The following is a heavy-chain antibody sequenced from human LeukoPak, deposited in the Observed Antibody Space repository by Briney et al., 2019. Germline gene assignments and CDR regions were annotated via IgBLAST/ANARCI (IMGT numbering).Heavy chain of an antibody. D-gene: IGHD3-22*01. CDR1: GFTFSSYG. CDR2: ISGSGDRT. J-gene: IGHJ5*02. CDR3: ATDKYYYDSSGYYNNWFDP. V-gene: IGHV3-23*01. Sequence: PGGSLRLSCAASGFTFSSYGMSWVRQAPGKGLEWVSVISGSGDRTYYADSVRGRFTISRDNSKNTLYLQMNSLRAEDTAVYYCATDKYYYDSSGYYNNWFDPWGQGTLVTVSS.